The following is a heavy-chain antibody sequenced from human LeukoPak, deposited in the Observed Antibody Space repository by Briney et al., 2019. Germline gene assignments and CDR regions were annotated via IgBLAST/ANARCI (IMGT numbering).Heavy chain of an antibody. V-gene: IGHV3-11*06. Sequence: GGSLRLSCAASGFTFSDSYMSWIRQAPGKGLEWVSTITSGSSYTNYGDSVKGRFTISRDNAKDSPYLQMNSLRADDTAVYYCASGRGRRMDVWGQGTTVTVSS. CDR1: GFTFSDSY. D-gene: IGHD1-1*01. CDR3: ASGRGRRMDV. J-gene: IGHJ6*02. CDR2: ITSGSSYT.